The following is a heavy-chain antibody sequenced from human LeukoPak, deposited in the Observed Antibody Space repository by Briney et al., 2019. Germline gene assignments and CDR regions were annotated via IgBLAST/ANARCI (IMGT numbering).Heavy chain of an antibody. CDR2: IYHSGST. Sequence: PSETLSLTCAVSGYSTSSGYYWGWIRQPPGKGLEWIGSIYHSGSTYYNPSLKSRVTISVDTSKNQFSLKLSSVTAADTAVYYCARERVAAAGTKGADYWGQGTLVTVSS. CDR1: GYSTSSGYY. D-gene: IGHD6-13*01. J-gene: IGHJ4*02. CDR3: ARERVAAAGTKGADY. V-gene: IGHV4-38-2*02.